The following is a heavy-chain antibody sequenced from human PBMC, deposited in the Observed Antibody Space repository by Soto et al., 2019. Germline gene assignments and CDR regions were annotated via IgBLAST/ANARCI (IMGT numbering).Heavy chain of an antibody. CDR1: GDSMSNYY. CDR2: IYNSGST. CDR3: ARVGGINWFDP. V-gene: IGHV4-59*01. D-gene: IGHD1-20*01. Sequence: SETLSLTCTVSGDSMSNYYWSWIRQPPGKGLEWIGYIYNSGSTNYNPSLKSRVTMSVDTSKNQLSLKLSSVTAADTAVYYCARVGGINWFDPWGQGTLVTVSS. J-gene: IGHJ5*02.